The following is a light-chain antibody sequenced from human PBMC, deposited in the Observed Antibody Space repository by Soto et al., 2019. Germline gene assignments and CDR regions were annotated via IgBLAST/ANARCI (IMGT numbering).Light chain of an antibody. CDR3: SSYSSTGTLYV. Sequence: QSALTQPASVSGSPGQSITISCTGTNSDVGTHNLVSWYQQHPGKAPKLIIYEGTKRPSGVSNRFSGSKSGYAASLTISGLQAEDEADYYCSSYSSTGTLYVFGTGTKVTVL. J-gene: IGLJ1*01. CDR1: NSDVGTHNL. CDR2: EGT. V-gene: IGLV2-14*02.